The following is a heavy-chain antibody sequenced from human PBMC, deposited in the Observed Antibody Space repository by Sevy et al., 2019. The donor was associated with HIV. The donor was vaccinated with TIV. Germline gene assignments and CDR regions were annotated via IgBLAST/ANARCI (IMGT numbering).Heavy chain of an antibody. CDR1: GYTFTTYW. Sequence: GESLKISCKASGYTFTTYWIGWVRQMPGKGPEWRGIIFPDDSNTIYSPSFQARGPISADKVISTAYLQWSSLEASDTGRYYCATYNWNGYFFDYWGQGILVTVSS. CDR3: ATYNWNGYFFDY. J-gene: IGHJ4*02. V-gene: IGHV5-51*01. CDR2: IFPDDSNT. D-gene: IGHD1-20*01.